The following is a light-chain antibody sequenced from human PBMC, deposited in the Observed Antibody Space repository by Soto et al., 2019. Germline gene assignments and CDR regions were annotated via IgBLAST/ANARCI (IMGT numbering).Light chain of an antibody. J-gene: IGKJ4*01. V-gene: IGKV1-33*01. CDR3: QQYSSMLS. Sequence: DIQMTQSPSSLSASEGDRVTITCQSSHDVSRNVNWFPQNPGEAPQLLIYDASNVERGVPSRFRGSGSGTDFTLTISSLQTEDVATDYCQQYSSMLSVGGGTEVEIK. CDR1: HDVSRN. CDR2: DAS.